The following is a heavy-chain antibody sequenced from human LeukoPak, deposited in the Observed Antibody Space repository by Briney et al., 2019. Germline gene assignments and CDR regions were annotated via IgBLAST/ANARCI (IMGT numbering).Heavy chain of an antibody. D-gene: IGHD2-2*01. CDR1: GFTSDDYA. CDR2: ISGDCGTT. V-gene: IGHV3-43*02. Sequence: GGCLRLSCAASGFTSDDYAMHCGCQAPGEGLWWVSLISGDCGTTYYAASVKGRLTSSRDNSKTSLDLQMNSLRTEDTALYYCAKPYHDGVYYYYGMDVWGQGTTVTVCS. CDR3: AKPYHDGVYYYYGMDV. J-gene: IGHJ6*02.